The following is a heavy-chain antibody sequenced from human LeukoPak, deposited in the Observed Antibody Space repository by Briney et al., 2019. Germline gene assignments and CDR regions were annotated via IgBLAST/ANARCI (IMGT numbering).Heavy chain of an antibody. Sequence: PGGSLRLSCAGTGFTFSNYWMTWVRQPPGKGLESVANIKQDGSEKYYVDSVRGRFTVSRDNAKNSLYLQMNSLRVDDTAVYYCVRGGYGYPFDSWGQGTLVTVSS. CDR3: VRGGYGYPFDS. J-gene: IGHJ4*02. CDR2: IKQDGSEK. D-gene: IGHD5-18*01. V-gene: IGHV3-7*04. CDR1: GFTFSNYW.